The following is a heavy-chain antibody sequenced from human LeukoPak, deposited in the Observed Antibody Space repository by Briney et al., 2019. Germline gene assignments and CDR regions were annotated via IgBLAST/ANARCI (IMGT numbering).Heavy chain of an antibody. CDR1: GGSISNYY. D-gene: IGHD3-3*01. J-gene: IGHJ4*02. CDR2: IYYTGST. Sequence: KPSETLSLTCTVAGGSISNYYWSWIRQPPGKGLEWVGYIYYTGSTNYNPSLNSRVTISVDTSKNQFSLELNSVTAADTAVYYCARAIPRRVLLTQSSGYYLDYWGQGTLVTVSS. V-gene: IGHV4-59*01. CDR3: ARAIPRRVLLTQSSGYYLDY.